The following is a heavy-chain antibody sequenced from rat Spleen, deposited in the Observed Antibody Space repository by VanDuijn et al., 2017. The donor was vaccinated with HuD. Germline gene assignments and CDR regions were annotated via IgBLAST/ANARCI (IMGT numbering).Heavy chain of an antibody. V-gene: IGHV5-29*01. CDR3: ATVDGYNRNWFAY. Sequence: EVQLVESGGGLVQPGRSLKLSCAASGFTFSDYGMAWVRQAPTKGLEWVATISYGDTSGHSSTYYRDSVKGRFTISRDNAKSTQYLQMDSLRSEDTATYYCATVDGYNRNWFAYWGQGTLVTVSS. CDR1: GFTFSDYG. D-gene: IGHD1-9*01. J-gene: IGHJ3*01. CDR2: ISYGDTSGHSST.